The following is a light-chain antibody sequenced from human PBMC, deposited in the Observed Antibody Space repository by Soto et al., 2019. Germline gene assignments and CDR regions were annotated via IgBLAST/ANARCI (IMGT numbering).Light chain of an antibody. CDR3: AAWDDSLNSVI. Sequence: QYVLTQPPSASGTPGQSVSISCSGSRSNIGTNPVNWYQQLPGTAPKLLFYTNTQRPSGVPDRFSASKSGTSASLAISGLQSEDEADYYCAAWDDSLNSVIFGGGTKLTVL. CDR1: RSNIGTNP. J-gene: IGLJ2*01. CDR2: TNT. V-gene: IGLV1-44*01.